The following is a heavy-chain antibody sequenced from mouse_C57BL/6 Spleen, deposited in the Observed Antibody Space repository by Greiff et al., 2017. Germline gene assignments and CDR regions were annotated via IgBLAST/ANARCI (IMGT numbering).Heavy chain of an antibody. D-gene: IGHD1-1*01. Sequence: EVKLVESGGGLVKPGGSLKLSCAASGFTFSSYTMSWVRQTPEKRLAWVATISGGGGNTYYPDSVKGRFTISRDNSKINLYLQMSSLRSEDTALYYCARRGGSSYWYFDVWGTGTTVTVSS. V-gene: IGHV5-9*01. CDR1: GFTFSSYT. CDR3: ARRGGSSYWYFDV. J-gene: IGHJ1*03. CDR2: ISGGGGNT.